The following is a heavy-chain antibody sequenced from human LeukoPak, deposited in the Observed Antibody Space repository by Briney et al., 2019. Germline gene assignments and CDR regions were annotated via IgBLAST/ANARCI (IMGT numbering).Heavy chain of an antibody. Sequence: VGSLRLSCAASGFTFDDYGMSWVRQAPGKGLEWVSGINWNGGSTGYADSVKGRFTISRDNAKNSLYLQMNSLRAEDTALYYCARVNYDILTGYSLGGDYWGQGTLVTVSS. J-gene: IGHJ4*02. CDR2: INWNGGST. D-gene: IGHD3-9*01. CDR1: GFTFDDYG. CDR3: ARVNYDILTGYSLGGDY. V-gene: IGHV3-20*04.